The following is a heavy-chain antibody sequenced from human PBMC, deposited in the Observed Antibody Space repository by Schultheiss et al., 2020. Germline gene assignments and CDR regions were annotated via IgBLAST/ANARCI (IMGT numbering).Heavy chain of an antibody. CDR2: ISYDGSNK. D-gene: IGHD1-1*01. Sequence: RGSLRLSCAASGFTFSSYGMHWVRQAPGKGLEWVAVISYDGSNKYYADTVKGRFTISIDNSKNTLYLQMDSLKTEDTAVYYCTTSQGTTGTTTNWFDPWGQGTLVTVAS. CDR1: GFTFSSYG. V-gene: IGHV3-30*03. J-gene: IGHJ5*02. CDR3: TTSQGTTGTTTNWFDP.